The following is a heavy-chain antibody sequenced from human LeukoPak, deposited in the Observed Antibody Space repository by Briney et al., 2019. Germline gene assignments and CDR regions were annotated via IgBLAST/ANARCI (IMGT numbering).Heavy chain of an antibody. V-gene: IGHV1-18*01. D-gene: IGHD3-10*01. Sequence: ASVKVSCKASGYTFTGYGISWVRQAPGQGPEWMGWISAYNVNTNYAQKLQGRVTMTTDTSTSTAYMELRSLRSDDTAVYYCARDLDGSVSYYTDYWGQGTLVTVSS. CDR3: ARDLDGSVSYYTDY. CDR2: ISAYNVNT. CDR1: GYTFTGYG. J-gene: IGHJ4*02.